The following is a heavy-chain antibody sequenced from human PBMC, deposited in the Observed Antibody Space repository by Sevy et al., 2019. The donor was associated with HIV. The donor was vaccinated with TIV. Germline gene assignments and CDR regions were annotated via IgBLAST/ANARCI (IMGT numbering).Heavy chain of an antibody. CDR1: GGSISSYY. CDR2: IYSSGST. V-gene: IGHV4-4*07. Sequence: SETLSLTCTVSGGSISSYYWNWIRQPAGKGLEWIGRIYSSGSTNYNPSLKSRVTMSIDTSKNHLSLKLNSLTAADTAVYYCTSARRFGYSSGWYPGGFDYWGQGTLVNVSS. CDR3: TSARRFGYSSGWYPGGFDY. J-gene: IGHJ4*02. D-gene: IGHD6-19*01.